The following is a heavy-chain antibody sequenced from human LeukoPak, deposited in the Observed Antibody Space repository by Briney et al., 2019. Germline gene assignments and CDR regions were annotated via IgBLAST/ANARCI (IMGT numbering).Heavy chain of an antibody. Sequence: GGSLRLSCAASGFTFSIYWMSWVRQAPGKGLEWAANIKQDGSEKYYVDSVKGRFTISRDNAKNSLYLQMNSLRAEDTAVYYCARDRAVAGNWGQGTLVTVSS. CDR2: IKQDGSEK. D-gene: IGHD6-19*01. V-gene: IGHV3-7*01. CDR3: ARDRAVAGN. J-gene: IGHJ4*02. CDR1: GFTFSIYW.